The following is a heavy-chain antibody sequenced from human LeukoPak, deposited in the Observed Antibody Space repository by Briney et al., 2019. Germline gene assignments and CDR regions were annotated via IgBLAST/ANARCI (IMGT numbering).Heavy chain of an antibody. J-gene: IGHJ4*02. CDR1: GFTFSDYY. D-gene: IGHD3-10*01. V-gene: IGHV3-11*01. CDR3: AKGHTYGMI. Sequence: PGGSLRLSCAASGFTFSDYYMSWIRQTPGKGLEWVSYISAGGTTMDYAKSVKARFTISRDNAKDSLYLQMNSLEAEDTAVYYCAKGHTYGMIWGQGTLVSVSS. CDR2: ISAGGTTM.